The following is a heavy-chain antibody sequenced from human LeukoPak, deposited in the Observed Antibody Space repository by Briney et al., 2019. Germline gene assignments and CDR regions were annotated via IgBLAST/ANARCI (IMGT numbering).Heavy chain of an antibody. CDR3: AKKRDAFDI. V-gene: IGHV3-23*01. J-gene: IGHJ3*02. CDR1: GFTFSSYA. Sequence: PGGSLRLSCVASGFTFSSYAMGWVRQAPGKRPEWVSSLTDSDGTTYYVDSVKGRFTISRDNSKNTLYPHMNSLRAEDTAMYYCAKKRDAFDIWGQGTVVAVSS. D-gene: IGHD5-24*01. CDR2: LTDSDGTT.